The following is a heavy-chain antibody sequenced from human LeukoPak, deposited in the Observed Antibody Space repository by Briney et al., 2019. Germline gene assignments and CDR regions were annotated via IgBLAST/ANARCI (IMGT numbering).Heavy chain of an antibody. D-gene: IGHD7-27*01. Sequence: GGSLRLSCAASGFMFSSYWMSWVRQAPGKGLEWVANIKQDGSEKYYVDSVKGRFTVSRDNAKNSLYLQMNSLRAEDTAVYYCARGRGDDIWGQGTMVTVSS. J-gene: IGHJ3*02. CDR3: ARGRGDDI. CDR2: IKQDGSEK. CDR1: GFMFSSYW. V-gene: IGHV3-7*01.